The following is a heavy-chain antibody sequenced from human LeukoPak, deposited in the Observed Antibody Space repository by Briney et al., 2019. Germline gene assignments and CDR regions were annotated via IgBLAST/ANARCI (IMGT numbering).Heavy chain of an antibody. J-gene: IGHJ5*02. CDR3: ARGSDYDPFDP. Sequence: PSETLSLTCTVSGGSISSYYWSWIRQPPGKGLEWIGYIYYSGSTNYNPSLKSRVTISVDTSKNQFSLKLSSVTAADTAVYYCARGSDYDPFDPWGQGTLVTASP. D-gene: IGHD3-16*01. CDR1: GGSISSYY. V-gene: IGHV4-59*01. CDR2: IYYSGST.